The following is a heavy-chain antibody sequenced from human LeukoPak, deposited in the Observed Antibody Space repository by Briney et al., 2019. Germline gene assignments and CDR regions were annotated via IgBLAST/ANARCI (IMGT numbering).Heavy chain of an antibody. CDR3: AVTPDPTTDYYYGMDV. CDR1: GFTFSSYA. J-gene: IGHJ6*02. V-gene: IGHV3-64D*06. D-gene: IGHD4-17*01. Sequence: PGGSLRLSCAASGFTFSSYAMHWVRQAPGKGLEYVSAISSNGGSTYYADSVKGRFTISRDNSKNTLYLQMSSLRAEDTAVYYCAVTPDPTTDYYYGMDVWGQGTTVTVSS. CDR2: ISSNGGST.